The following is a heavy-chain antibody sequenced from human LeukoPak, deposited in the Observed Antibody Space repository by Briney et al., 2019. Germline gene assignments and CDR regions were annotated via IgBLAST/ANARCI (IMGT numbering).Heavy chain of an antibody. V-gene: IGHV1-18*01. D-gene: IGHD3-10*01. CDR2: ISAYNGNT. Sequence: ASVKVSCKASGYTFTSYGICWVRQAPGQGLEWMGWISAYNGNTNYAQKLQGRVTMTTDTSTSTAYMELRSLRSDDTAVYYCARGCRSYYGSGSCLSYWGQGTLVTVSS. CDR3: ARGCRSYYGSGSCLSY. J-gene: IGHJ4*02. CDR1: GYTFTSYG.